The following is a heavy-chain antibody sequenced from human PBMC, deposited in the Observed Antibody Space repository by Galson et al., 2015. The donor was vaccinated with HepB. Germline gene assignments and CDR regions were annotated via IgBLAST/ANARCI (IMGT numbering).Heavy chain of an antibody. CDR2: IWYDGSNQ. Sequence: SLRLSCAASGFTFSRHGMHWVRQAPGKGLEWVALIWYDGSNQYYGDSVKGRFTIPRDNAKNTLYLQMNSLRVEDTAVYYCAREDPTVAVAVLDYWGQGTLVAVSS. J-gene: IGHJ4*02. CDR1: GFTFSRHG. V-gene: IGHV3-33*01. D-gene: IGHD2-2*01. CDR3: AREDPTVAVAVLDY.